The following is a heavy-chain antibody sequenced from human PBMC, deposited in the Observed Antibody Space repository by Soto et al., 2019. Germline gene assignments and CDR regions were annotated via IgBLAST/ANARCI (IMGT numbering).Heavy chain of an antibody. V-gene: IGHV1-18*01. D-gene: IGHD1-26*01. CDR3: ARSSGTYPPSRYYDGLDV. CDR1: GYTFTSYG. CDR2: ISAYNGDT. Sequence: QLVQSGPEVKKPGASVKVSCKASGYTFTSYGFSWVRQAPGQGLEWMGWISAYNGDTNYPQKFQARVTMTTDTSTSTAYLDLRSLRSDDTAVYYCARSSGTYPPSRYYDGLDVWGQGTTVTVSS. J-gene: IGHJ6*02.